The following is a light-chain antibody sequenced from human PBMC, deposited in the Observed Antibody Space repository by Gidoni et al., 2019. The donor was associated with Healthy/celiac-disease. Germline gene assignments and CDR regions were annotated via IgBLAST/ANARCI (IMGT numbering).Light chain of an antibody. CDR3: QQYGSSPPYT. Sequence: EIVLTQSPGTLSLSPGERATLSCRASQSVSSSYLAWYQQNPGQAPRLLSYGASSRATGIPDRFSGSGSGTDFTLTISRLEPEDFAVYYCQQYGSSPPYTFGQGTKLEIK. CDR1: QSVSSSY. V-gene: IGKV3-20*01. J-gene: IGKJ2*01. CDR2: GAS.